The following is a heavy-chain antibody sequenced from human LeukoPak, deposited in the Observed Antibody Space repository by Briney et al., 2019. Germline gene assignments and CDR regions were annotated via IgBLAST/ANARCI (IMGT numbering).Heavy chain of an antibody. CDR2: INPSGGRT. CDR3: ASKDSSGWYEEA. V-gene: IGHV1-46*01. Sequence: ASVKVSCKASGYTFTSYGISWMRQAPGQGLEWMGVINPSGGRTSYAQKFQGRVTMTRDTSTSTVYMELSSLRSEDTAMYYCASKDSSGWYEEAWGQGTLVTVSS. CDR1: GYTFTSYG. D-gene: IGHD6-19*01. J-gene: IGHJ5*02.